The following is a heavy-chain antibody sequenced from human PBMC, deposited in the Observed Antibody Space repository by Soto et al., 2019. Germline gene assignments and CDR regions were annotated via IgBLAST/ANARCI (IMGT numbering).Heavy chain of an antibody. J-gene: IGHJ4*02. CDR2: ITASAGGS. D-gene: IGHD6-13*01. CDR1: GFTFSDYP. CDR3: ASFTAAAATIPHY. Sequence: GGSLRLSCAVSGFTFSDYPMSWVRQAPGKGLEWLSGITASAGGSYYADSVKGRFTISRDNSKNTLYLQMNSLRVEDTAIYYCASFTAAAATIPHYWGQGTLVTVSS. V-gene: IGHV3-23*01.